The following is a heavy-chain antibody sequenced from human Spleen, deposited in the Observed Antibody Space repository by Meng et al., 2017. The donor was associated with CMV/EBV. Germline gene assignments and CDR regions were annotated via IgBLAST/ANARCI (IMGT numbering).Heavy chain of an antibody. CDR3: ARDNSDLRARWYYFDN. V-gene: IGHV4-39*07. CDR2: IDYSGST. CDR1: GASITSSSYY. D-gene: IGHD4-23*01. J-gene: IGHJ4*02. Sequence: SETLSLTCTVSGASITSSSYYWGWIRQAPGKGLEWIGSIDYSGSTYYKSSLKRRVTISIDTSKNQFSLKVRSVTAADTAMYYCARDNSDLRARWYYFDNWGQGTLATVSS.